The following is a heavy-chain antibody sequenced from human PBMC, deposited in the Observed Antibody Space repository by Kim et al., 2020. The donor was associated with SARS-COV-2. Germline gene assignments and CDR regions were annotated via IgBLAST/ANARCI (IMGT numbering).Heavy chain of an antibody. V-gene: IGHV3-23*01. D-gene: IGHD6-6*01. J-gene: IGHJ4*02. Sequence: DSVKGRFTISRDNSKNTLYLQMNSMRAEDTAVYYCAKDGLAARPLRQFDYWGQGTLVTVSS. CDR3: AKDGLAARPLRQFDY.